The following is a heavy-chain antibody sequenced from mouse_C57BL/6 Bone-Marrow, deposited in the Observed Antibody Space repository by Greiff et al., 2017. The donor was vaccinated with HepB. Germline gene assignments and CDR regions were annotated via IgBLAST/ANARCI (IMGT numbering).Heavy chain of an antibody. CDR3: ARNWVLDY. CDR2: INYDGSST. V-gene: IGHV5-16*01. J-gene: IGHJ2*01. D-gene: IGHD4-1*01. CDR1: GFTFSDYY. Sequence: EVKLVESEGGLVQPGSSMPLSCPASGFTFSDYYMAWVRPVPEKGLEWVANINYDGSSTYYLDSLKSRFIISRDNAKNILYLQMSSLKSEDTATYYCARNWVLDYWGQGTTLTVAS.